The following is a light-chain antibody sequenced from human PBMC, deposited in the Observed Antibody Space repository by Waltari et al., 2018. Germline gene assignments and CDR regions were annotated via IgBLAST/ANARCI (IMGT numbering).Light chain of an antibody. CDR2: VNSDGSH. V-gene: IGLV4-69*01. J-gene: IGLJ3*02. Sequence: QLVLTQSPSTSASLVAPVMLPGSLSSGHSGNIIAWLPKQPEKGPRYLMKVNSDGSHTKGDEIPDRFSGSSSGAERYLTISSLQSEDEADYYCQTGGHGTWVFGGGTKLTVL. CDR3: QTGGHGTWV. CDR1: SGHSGNI.